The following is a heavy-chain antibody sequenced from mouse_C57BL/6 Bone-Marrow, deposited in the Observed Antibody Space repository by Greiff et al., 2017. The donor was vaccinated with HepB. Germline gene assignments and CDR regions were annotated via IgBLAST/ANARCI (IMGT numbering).Heavy chain of an antibody. CDR3: ARDNWESWFAY. CDR2: INPNNGGT. CDR1: GYTFTDYY. Sequence: EVQLQQSGPELVKPGASVKISCKASGYTFTDYYMNWVKQSHGKSLEWIGDINPNNGGTSYNQKFKGKATLTVDKSSSTAYMELRSLTSEDSAVYYCARDNWESWFAYWGQGTLVTVSA. J-gene: IGHJ3*01. V-gene: IGHV1-26*01. D-gene: IGHD4-1*01.